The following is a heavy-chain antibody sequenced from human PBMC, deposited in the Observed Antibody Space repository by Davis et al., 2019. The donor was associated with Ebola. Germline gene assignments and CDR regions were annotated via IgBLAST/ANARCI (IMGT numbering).Heavy chain of an antibody. CDR1: GFTFSSYG. CDR2: IWYDGSNK. D-gene: IGHD3-10*01. Sequence: GGSLRLSCAASGFTFSSYGMHWVRQAPGKGLEWVAVIWYDGSNKYYADSVKGRFTISRDNSKNTLYLQMNSLRAEDTAVYYCATSRNYYGSGTFDYWGQGTLVTVSS. CDR3: ATSRNYYGSGTFDY. V-gene: IGHV3-33*01. J-gene: IGHJ4*02.